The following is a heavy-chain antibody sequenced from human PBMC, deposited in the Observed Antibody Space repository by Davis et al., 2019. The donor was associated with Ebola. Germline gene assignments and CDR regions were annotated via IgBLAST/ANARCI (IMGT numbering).Heavy chain of an antibody. D-gene: IGHD3-9*01. CDR3: ARSAEGFDV. Sequence: GESLKISCAASGITVSRYWMHWVRQVPGKGLMWVSHINNDGSEATYAASVKGRFTISRDNARNTVFLQMNSLREEDTAVYYCARSAEGFDVWGQGTLVTVSS. J-gene: IGHJ4*02. CDR1: GITVSRYW. CDR2: INNDGSEA. V-gene: IGHV3-74*01.